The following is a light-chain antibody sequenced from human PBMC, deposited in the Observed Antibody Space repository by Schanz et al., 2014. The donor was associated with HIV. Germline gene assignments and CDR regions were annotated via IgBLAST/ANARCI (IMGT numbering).Light chain of an antibody. J-gene: IGLJ1*01. Sequence: QSALTQPASVSGSPGQSITISCTGTSSDVGAYNYVSWYQQHPGTAPKLMIHEVSKRPSGVSNRFSGSKSGNTASLTISGLQAEDEADYYCCSYAGSSTHVFGTGTKLTVL. CDR2: EVS. CDR1: SSDVGAYNY. CDR3: CSYAGSSTHV. V-gene: IGLV2-23*02.